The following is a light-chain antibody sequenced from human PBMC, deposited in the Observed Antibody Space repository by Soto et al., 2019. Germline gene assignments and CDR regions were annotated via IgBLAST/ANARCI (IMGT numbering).Light chain of an antibody. J-gene: IGLJ2*01. CDR2: RND. CDR1: SSNFGNNY. Sequence: QSVLTQPPSASGTPGQTVTISCSGSSSNFGNNYVYWYQMVPGTAPKLLIFRNDQRPSGVPDRFSGSRSGTSASLAISGLRSEDEADYYCAAWDDSLSGRGVFGGGTKVTVL. V-gene: IGLV1-47*01. CDR3: AAWDDSLSGRGV.